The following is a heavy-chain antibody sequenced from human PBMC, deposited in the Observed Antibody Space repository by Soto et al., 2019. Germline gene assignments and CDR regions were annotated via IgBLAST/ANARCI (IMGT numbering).Heavy chain of an antibody. Sequence: EVQLVESGGGLVQPGGSLRLSCAASGFTFSRFWMSWVRQAPGAGLEWVANIKQDGSEENYVDSVKGRFTISRDNAKKSLYLQMNSLRAEDTAVYYWANIDGDFWGGWGWGQGTLVTVSS. D-gene: IGHD3-3*01. J-gene: IGHJ4*02. V-gene: IGHV3-7*01. CDR2: IKQDGSEE. CDR1: GFTFSRFW. CDR3: ANIDGDFWGGWG.